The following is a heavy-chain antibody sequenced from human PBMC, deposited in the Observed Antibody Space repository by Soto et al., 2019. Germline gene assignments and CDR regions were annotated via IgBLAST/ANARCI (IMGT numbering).Heavy chain of an antibody. J-gene: IGHJ4*02. CDR1: GFTFSSHG. Sequence: GGSLRLSCAAFGFTFSSHGMHWVRQAPGKGLEWVAVISYDGSNKYYADSVKGRFTISRDNSKNTLYLQMNSLRAEDTAVYYCAKVSTRDYYDSSGYYYYFDYWGQGTLVTVSS. D-gene: IGHD3-22*01. V-gene: IGHV3-30*18. CDR3: AKVSTRDYYDSSGYYYYFDY. CDR2: ISYDGSNK.